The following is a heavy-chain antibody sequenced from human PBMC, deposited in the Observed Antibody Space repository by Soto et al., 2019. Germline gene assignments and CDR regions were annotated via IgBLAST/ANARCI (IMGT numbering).Heavy chain of an antibody. D-gene: IGHD5-12*01. CDR3: ARDFGGYDHFDY. CDR2: IYYSGST. Sequence: PSETLSLTCTVSGGSISSGGYYWSWIRQHPGKGLEWIGYIYYSGSTYYNPSLRSRVTISVDTSKNQFSLKLSSVTAADTAVYYCARDFGGYDHFDYWGQGPLVTV. CDR1: GGSISSGGYY. J-gene: IGHJ4*02. V-gene: IGHV4-31*03.